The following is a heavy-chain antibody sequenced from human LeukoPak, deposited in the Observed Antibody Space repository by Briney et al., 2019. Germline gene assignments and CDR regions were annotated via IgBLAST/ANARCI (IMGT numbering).Heavy chain of an antibody. J-gene: IGHJ4*02. D-gene: IGHD3-3*01. CDR3: AEGSGYYPILDY. Sequence: PGGSLRLSCAASGFTFSSYAMSWVRQAPGKGLEWVSAISGSGGSTYYADSVKGRFNISRDNSKNTLYLQMNSLRAEDTAVYYCAEGSGYYPILDYWGQGTLVTVSS. CDR1: GFTFSSYA. CDR2: ISGSGGST. V-gene: IGHV3-23*01.